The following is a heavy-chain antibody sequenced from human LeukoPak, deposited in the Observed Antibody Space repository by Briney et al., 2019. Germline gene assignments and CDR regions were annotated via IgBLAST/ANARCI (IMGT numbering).Heavy chain of an antibody. V-gene: IGHV3-66*01. D-gene: IGHD2-15*01. J-gene: IGHJ4*02. Sequence: GGSLRLSCVASGFTFGKYWMSWVRQAPGKGLEWVSVIYSGGSTYYADSVKGRFTISRDNSKNTLYLQMNSLRAEDTAVYFCAREDGYCSGGNCYSYFDSWGQGTLVTVSS. CDR2: IYSGGST. CDR3: AREDGYCSGGNCYSYFDS. CDR1: GFTFGKYW.